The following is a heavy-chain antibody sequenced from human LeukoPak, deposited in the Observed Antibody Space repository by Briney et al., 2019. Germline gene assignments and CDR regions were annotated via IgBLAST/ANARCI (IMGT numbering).Heavy chain of an antibody. CDR2: INWKGGST. CDR3: ARGGNPDYDFWSGSREYYYYYMDV. CDR1: GFTFDDYG. Sequence: GGSLRLSCAAYGFTFDDYGMSWVRQAPGKWLEWVSGINWKGGSTGYADSVKGRFTISRDNAKNSLYLQMNSLRAEDTALYYCARGGNPDYDFWSGSREYYYYYMDVWGKGTTVTVSS. V-gene: IGHV3-20*04. J-gene: IGHJ6*03. D-gene: IGHD3-3*01.